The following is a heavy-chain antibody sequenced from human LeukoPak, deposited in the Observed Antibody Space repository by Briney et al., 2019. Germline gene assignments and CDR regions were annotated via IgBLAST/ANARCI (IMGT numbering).Heavy chain of an antibody. CDR2: IYYSGST. V-gene: IGHV4-59*08. CDR3: ARGNYDILTGYYPFDY. Sequence: SETLSLTCTVSGGSISSYYWSWLRQPPGKGLEWLGYIYYSGSTNYNPSLKSRVTISVDTSKTQFSLKLSSVTAADTAVYYCARGNYDILTGYYPFDYWGQGTLVTVSS. CDR1: GGSISSYY. J-gene: IGHJ4*02. D-gene: IGHD3-9*01.